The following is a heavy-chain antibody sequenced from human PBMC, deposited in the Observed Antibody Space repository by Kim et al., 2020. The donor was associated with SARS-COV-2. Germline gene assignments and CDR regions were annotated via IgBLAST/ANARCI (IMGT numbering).Heavy chain of an antibody. D-gene: IGHD3-10*01. V-gene: IGHV4-59*01. CDR1: GGSISSYY. CDR2: IYYSGST. CDR3: ACKRFDDYYYGMDV. J-gene: IGHJ6*02. Sequence: SETLSLTCTVSGGSISSYYWSWIRQPPGKGLEWIGYIYYSGSTNYNPSLKSRVTISVDTSKNQFSLKLSSVTAADTAVYYCACKRFDDYYYGMDVWGQGTTVTVSS.